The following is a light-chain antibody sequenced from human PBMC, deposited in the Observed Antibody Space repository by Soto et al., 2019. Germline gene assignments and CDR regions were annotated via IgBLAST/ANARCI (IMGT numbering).Light chain of an antibody. CDR1: QSVSSY. V-gene: IGKV3-20*01. Sequence: EIVLTQSPGTLSMSPGERATLSCRASQSVSSYLAWYQQKPGQAPRLLIYGASSRATGIRDRFSGSGYGTDFTLTISRLEPEDFAVYYCQQYGSSPPLTFGGGTKVDIK. CDR3: QQYGSSPPLT. CDR2: GAS. J-gene: IGKJ4*01.